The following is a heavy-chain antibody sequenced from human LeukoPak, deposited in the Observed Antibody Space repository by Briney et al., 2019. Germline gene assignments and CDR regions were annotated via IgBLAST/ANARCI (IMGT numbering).Heavy chain of an antibody. D-gene: IGHD2-2*03. Sequence: SETLSLTCAVYGGSFSGYYWSWIRQPPGKGLEWIGEINHSGSTNYNPSLKSRVTISVDTSKNQFSLKLSSVTAADTAVYYCARDGYCSSTSCSGAFDIWGQGTMVTVSS. J-gene: IGHJ3*02. V-gene: IGHV4-34*01. CDR2: INHSGST. CDR3: ARDGYCSSTSCSGAFDI. CDR1: GGSFSGYY.